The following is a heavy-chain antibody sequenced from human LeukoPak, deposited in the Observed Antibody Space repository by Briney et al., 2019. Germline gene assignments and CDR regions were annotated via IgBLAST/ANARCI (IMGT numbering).Heavy chain of an antibody. CDR1: GYTFTSYG. V-gene: IGHV1-18*01. Sequence: ASVKVSCKASGYTFTSYGISWVRQAPGQGLEWMGWISAYNGNTNYAQKLQGRVTMTEDTSTDTAYMELSSLRSEDTAVYYCATGGLLWFGDQMGDWGQGTLVTVSS. D-gene: IGHD3-10*01. J-gene: IGHJ4*02. CDR3: ATGGLLWFGDQMGD. CDR2: ISAYNGNT.